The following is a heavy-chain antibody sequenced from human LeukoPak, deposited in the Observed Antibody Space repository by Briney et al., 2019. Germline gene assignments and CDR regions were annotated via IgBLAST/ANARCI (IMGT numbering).Heavy chain of an antibody. D-gene: IGHD2-21*01. V-gene: IGHV1-2*02. CDR2: INPNSGGT. J-gene: IGHJ3*02. CDR1: GYTFTGYY. CDR3: ARSAILAPDAFDI. Sequence: ASVKVSCKASGYTFTGYYMHWVRQAPGQGLEWMGWINPNSGGTNYAQKFQGRVTMTRDTSISTAYMELSRLRSDDRAVYYCARSAILAPDAFDIWGQGTMVTVSS.